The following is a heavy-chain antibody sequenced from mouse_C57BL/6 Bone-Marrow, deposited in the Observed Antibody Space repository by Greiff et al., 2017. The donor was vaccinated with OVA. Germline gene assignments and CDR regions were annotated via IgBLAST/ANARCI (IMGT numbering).Heavy chain of an antibody. D-gene: IGHD1-1*01. V-gene: IGHV1-81*01. Sequence: QVQLKESGAELARPGASVKLSCKASGYTFTSYGISWVKQRTGQGLEWIGEIYPRSGNTYYNEKFKGKATLTADKSSSTAYMELRSLTSEDSAVYFCPYGSSWRYYAMDYWGQGTSVTVSS. CDR2: IYPRSGNT. CDR1: GYTFTSYG. J-gene: IGHJ4*01. CDR3: PYGSSWRYYAMDY.